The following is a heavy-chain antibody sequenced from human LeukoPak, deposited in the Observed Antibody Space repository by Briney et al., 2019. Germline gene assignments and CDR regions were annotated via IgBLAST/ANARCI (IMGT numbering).Heavy chain of an antibody. CDR2: INHSGST. V-gene: IGHV4-34*01. D-gene: IGHD5-18*01. J-gene: IGHJ4*02. CDR3: ARELRWYSYGSYFDY. Sequence: SETLSLTCAVYGGSFSGYYWSWIRQPPGKGLEWIWEINHSGSTNSNPYLKSGVTISVETSKNQSSLKLTSVTAAETAVYYCARELRWYSYGSYFDYWGQGTLVTVSS. CDR1: GGSFSGYY.